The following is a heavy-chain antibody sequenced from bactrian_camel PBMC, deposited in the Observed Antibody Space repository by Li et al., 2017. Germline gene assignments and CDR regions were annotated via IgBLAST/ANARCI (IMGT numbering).Heavy chain of an antibody. CDR1: QSWPR. CDR2: INTGRT. CDR3: AAKRGNCFEGISDPSNYNY. V-gene: IGHV3S53*01. J-gene: IGHJ4*01. D-gene: IGHD2*01. Sequence: QVQLVESGGDSVQAGGSLRLSCAASQSWPRMGWFRQAPGRERERVATINTGRTSYADSVKGRFTISKDNAKNTLYLQMNSLKPEDSAMYYCAAKRGNCFEGISDPSNYNYWGQGTQVTVS.